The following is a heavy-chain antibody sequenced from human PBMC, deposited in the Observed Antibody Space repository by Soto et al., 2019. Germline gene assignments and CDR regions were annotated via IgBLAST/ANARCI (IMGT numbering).Heavy chain of an antibody. D-gene: IGHD1-20*01. CDR3: ARVGGNWNAPPRYNWLDP. Sequence: ASVKVSCNASGYTFTSYAMHWLRQAPGQRLEWMGWINAGNGNTKYSQKFQGRVTITRDTSASTAYMELSSPRSEDTAVYYCARVGGNWNAPPRYNWLDPWGQGSLVTV. J-gene: IGHJ5*02. V-gene: IGHV1-3*01. CDR1: GYTFTSYA. CDR2: INAGNGNT.